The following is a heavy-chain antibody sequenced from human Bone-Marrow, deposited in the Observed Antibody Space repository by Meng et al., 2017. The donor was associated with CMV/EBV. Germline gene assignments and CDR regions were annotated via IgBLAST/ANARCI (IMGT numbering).Heavy chain of an antibody. CDR3: ALMGYGTSSGGFDV. CDR2: ISTTGSYT. J-gene: IGHJ3*01. CDR1: GLTFSSYS. D-gene: IGHD6-6*01. V-gene: IGHV3-21*01. Sequence: GGSLRLSCAASGLTFSSYSMNWVRQSPGKRLEWVSSISTTGSYTYYADSAKGRYTITRDNANNLLYLQMNSLRVEDSAVYYCALMGYGTSSGGFDVWGQGTMVTVSS.